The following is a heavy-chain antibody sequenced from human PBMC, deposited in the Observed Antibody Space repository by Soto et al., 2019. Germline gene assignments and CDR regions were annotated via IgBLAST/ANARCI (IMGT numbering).Heavy chain of an antibody. D-gene: IGHD6-19*01. J-gene: IGHJ6*02. Sequence: EASVKVSFKASGGTFSSYAISWLRQAPGQGLEWMGGIIPIFGTANYAQKFQGRVTITADESTSTAYMELSSLRSEDTAVYYCASKLPGIAVAGTLYYYYGMDVWGQGTTVTVSS. CDR3: ASKLPGIAVAGTLYYYYGMDV. CDR2: IIPIFGTA. V-gene: IGHV1-69*13. CDR1: GGTFSSYA.